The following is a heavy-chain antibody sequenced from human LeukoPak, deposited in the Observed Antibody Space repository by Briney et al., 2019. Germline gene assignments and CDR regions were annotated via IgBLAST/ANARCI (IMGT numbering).Heavy chain of an antibody. J-gene: IGHJ4*02. V-gene: IGHV3-23*01. CDR2: ISGSGGNT. D-gene: IGHD6-13*01. CDR1: GFTLSSYA. CDR3: AKGSAVSRPYYFDS. Sequence: GGSLRLSCAASGFTLSSYAMTWVRQAPGKGLEWVTGISGSGGNTYYADSVKGRFTISRDNSKNTLYLQMNSLRAEDTAVYYCAKGSAVSRPYYFDSWGQGTLVTVSS.